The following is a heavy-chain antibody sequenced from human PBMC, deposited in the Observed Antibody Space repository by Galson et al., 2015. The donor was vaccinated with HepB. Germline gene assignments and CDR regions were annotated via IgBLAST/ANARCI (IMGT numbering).Heavy chain of an antibody. J-gene: IGHJ6*02. CDR3: ARRASYYDILTGYYFGYYGMDV. D-gene: IGHD3-9*01. CDR1: GYTFTSYA. CDR2: INTNTGNP. V-gene: IGHV7-4-1*02. Sequence: SVKVSCKASGYTFTSYAMNWVRQAPGQGLEWMGWINTNTGNPTYAQGFTGRFVFSLDTSVSTAYLQISSLKAEDTAVYYCARRASYYDILTGYYFGYYGMDVWGQGTTVTVS.